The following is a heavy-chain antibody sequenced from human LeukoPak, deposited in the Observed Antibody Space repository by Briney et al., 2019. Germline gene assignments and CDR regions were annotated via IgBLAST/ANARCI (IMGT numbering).Heavy chain of an antibody. J-gene: IGHJ4*02. V-gene: IGHV4-34*01. CDR3: ARGYNYGYRYFDY. CDR1: GGSFSDYY. D-gene: IGHD5-18*01. CDR2: INHSGST. Sequence: PSETLSLTCAVYGGSFSDYYWSWIRQPPGKGLEWIGEINHSGSTNYNPSLKSRVTISVDTSKNQFSLKLSSVTAADTAVYYCARGYNYGYRYFDYWGQGTLVTVSS.